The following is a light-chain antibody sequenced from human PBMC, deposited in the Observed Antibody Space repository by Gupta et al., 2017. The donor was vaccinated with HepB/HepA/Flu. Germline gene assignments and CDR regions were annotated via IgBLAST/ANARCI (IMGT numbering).Light chain of an antibody. CDR1: QSISSY. CDR2: AAS. CDR3: QQRNSNPRT. J-gene: IGKJ1*01. V-gene: IGKV1-39*01. Sequence: DIQLTQSPSSLSASVGDRVTITCRASQSISSYLNWYQQKPGKAPKLLIYAASCLQSGVPSRFSGSGSGTDFTLTISSLQPEDFATYYCQQRNSNPRTFGQGTKVEIK.